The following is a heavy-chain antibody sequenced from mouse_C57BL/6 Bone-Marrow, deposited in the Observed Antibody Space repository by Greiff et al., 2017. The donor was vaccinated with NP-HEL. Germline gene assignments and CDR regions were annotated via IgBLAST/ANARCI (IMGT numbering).Heavy chain of an antibody. J-gene: IGHJ3*01. V-gene: IGHV5-4*03. D-gene: IGHD1-1*01. CDR1: GFTFSSYA. CDR3: ARDYYGSSPWFAY. Sequence: DVMLVESGGGLVKPGGSLKLSCAASGFTFSSYAMSWVRQTPEKRLEWVATISDGGSYTYYPDNVKGRFTISRDNAKNNLYLQMSHLKSEDTAMYDCARDYYGSSPWFAYWGQGTLVTVSA. CDR2: ISDGGSYT.